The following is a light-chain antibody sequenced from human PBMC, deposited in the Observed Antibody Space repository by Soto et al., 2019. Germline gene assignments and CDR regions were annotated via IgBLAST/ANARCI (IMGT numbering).Light chain of an antibody. CDR2: DES. CDR3: QQYHTWPIT. CDR1: QTVRNNY. J-gene: IGKJ4*01. V-gene: IGKV3-20*01. Sequence: EFVLTQSPGTLSLSPGESATLSCRGSQTVRNNYLAWYQQKTGQAPRLLIYDESSRATGIPDRFSGGGSGTDFTLTISRLEPEDFAVYYCQQYHTWPITCGGGTKVDI.